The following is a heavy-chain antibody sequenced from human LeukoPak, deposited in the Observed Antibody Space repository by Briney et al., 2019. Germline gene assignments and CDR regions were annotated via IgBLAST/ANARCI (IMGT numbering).Heavy chain of an antibody. D-gene: IGHD6-6*01. CDR3: ARDSSSYYFDY. Sequence: PGGSLRLSCAASGVTGTSNHMNWVRQAPEKRLELVSIIYTGGTTHYADSLKDRFTISRDDSINTLYLQMNSLRAEDTAVYYCARDSSSYYFDYWGQGTLVTVSS. CDR2: IYTGGTT. J-gene: IGHJ4*02. CDR1: GVTGTSNH. V-gene: IGHV3-66*01.